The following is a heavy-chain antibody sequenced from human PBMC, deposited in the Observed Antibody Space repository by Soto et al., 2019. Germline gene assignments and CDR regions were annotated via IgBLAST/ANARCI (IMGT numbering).Heavy chain of an antibody. CDR3: AVSGYSLLYYFDY. D-gene: IGHD3-22*01. Sequence: KPXEWLCRTCSVSGGSISSGGYSWSWIRQPPGKGLEWIGYIYHSGSTYYNPSLKSRVTISVDRSKNQFSLKLSSVTAADTAVYSCAVSGYSLLYYFDYWGQGTLVTVYS. V-gene: IGHV4-30-2*01. CDR2: IYHSGST. CDR1: GGSISSGGYS. J-gene: IGHJ4*02.